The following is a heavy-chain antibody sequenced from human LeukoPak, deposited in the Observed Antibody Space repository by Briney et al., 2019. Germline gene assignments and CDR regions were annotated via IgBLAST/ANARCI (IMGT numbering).Heavy chain of an antibody. Sequence: PGGSLRLSCAASGFMFSKYDIHWVRQVTGKGLEWVSGIDRDGVTYYSGSVRGRFTSSRENAKNSLDLQMNTLRAGDTGVYYCAGENLEYGDYAIDYWGQGTLVTVSS. CDR1: GFMFSKYD. CDR3: AGENLEYGDYAIDY. D-gene: IGHD4-17*01. V-gene: IGHV3-13*01. CDR2: IDRDGVT. J-gene: IGHJ4*02.